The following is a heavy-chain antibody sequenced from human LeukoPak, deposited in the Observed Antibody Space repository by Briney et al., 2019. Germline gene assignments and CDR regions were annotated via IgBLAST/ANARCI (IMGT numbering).Heavy chain of an antibody. CDR1: GGSFSGYY. CDR2: INHSGST. V-gene: IGHV4-34*01. CDR3: ARGMYYDFWSGYSYYYYYMDV. J-gene: IGHJ6*03. Sequence: PSETLSLTCAVYGGSFSGYYWSWIRQPPGKGLEWIGEINHSGSTNYNPSLKSRVTISVDTSKNQFSLKLSSVTAADTAVYYCARGMYYDFWSGYSYYYYYMDVWGKGTTVTVSS. D-gene: IGHD3-3*01.